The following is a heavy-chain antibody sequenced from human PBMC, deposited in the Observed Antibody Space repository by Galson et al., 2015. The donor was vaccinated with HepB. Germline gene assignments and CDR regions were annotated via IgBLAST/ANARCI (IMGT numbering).Heavy chain of an antibody. CDR3: ARALVPGSPGPSEY. CDR1: GFTFSSYA. J-gene: IGHJ4*02. D-gene: IGHD4/OR15-4a*01. Sequence: SLRLSCAASGFTFSSYAMHWVRQAPGKGLEWMAVISYDASNKYYADSVKGRFTISRDNSKNTLYLQMNSLRAEDTALYYCARALVPGSPGPSEYWGQGTLVTVSS. CDR2: ISYDASNK. V-gene: IGHV3-30*04.